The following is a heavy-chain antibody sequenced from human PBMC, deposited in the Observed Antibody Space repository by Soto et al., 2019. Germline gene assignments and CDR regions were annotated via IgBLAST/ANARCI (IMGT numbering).Heavy chain of an antibody. CDR2: IYYSGST. J-gene: IGHJ6*02. CDR1: SGSISSGDYY. V-gene: IGHV4-30-4*01. CDR3: ARDEGYCSGGSCYGMDV. Sequence: SETLSLTCTVSSGSISSGDYYWSWIRQPPGKGLEWIGYIYYSGSTYYNPSLKSRVTISVDTSKNQFSLKLSSVTAADTAVYYCARDEGYCSGGSCYGMDVWGQGTTVTVSS. D-gene: IGHD2-15*01.